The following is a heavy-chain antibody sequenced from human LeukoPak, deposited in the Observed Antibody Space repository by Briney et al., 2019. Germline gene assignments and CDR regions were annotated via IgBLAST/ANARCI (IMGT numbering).Heavy chain of an antibody. D-gene: IGHD6-13*01. CDR1: GGSFNTYY. Sequence: SETLSLTCTVSGGSFNTYYWTWIRQPPGKGLEWIGDIFYSGNTNYNPSLKNRVTISLDTSKNHFSLKLSSVTAADTAMYYCARDRVGQQLVGRKYYYYMDVWGKGTTVTISS. V-gene: IGHV4-59*01. CDR3: ARDRVGQQLVGRKYYYYMDV. CDR2: IFYSGNT. J-gene: IGHJ6*03.